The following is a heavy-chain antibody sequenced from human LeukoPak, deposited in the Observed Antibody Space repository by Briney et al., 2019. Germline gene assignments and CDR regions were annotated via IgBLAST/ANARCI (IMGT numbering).Heavy chain of an antibody. CDR3: ARTLGPLWFGELDY. Sequence: ASVKVSCKASGYTFTSYYMHWVRQAPGQGLEWMGIINPSGGSTSYAQKFQGRVTMTRDTSTSTAYMELRSLRSDDTAVYYCARTLGPLWFGELDYWGQGTLVTVSS. V-gene: IGHV1-46*01. CDR1: GYTFTSYY. CDR2: INPSGGST. D-gene: IGHD3-10*01. J-gene: IGHJ4*02.